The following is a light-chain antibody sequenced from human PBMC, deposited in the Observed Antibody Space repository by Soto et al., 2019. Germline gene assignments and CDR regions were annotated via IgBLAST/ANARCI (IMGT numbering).Light chain of an antibody. Sequence: EIVLTHSPGTLSLSPGERATLSCRASQSVSSNYLAWYQLKPGQAPRLLIYGASSRATGIPDRFSGSGSGTDFTLTISRLEPEDSAXYYCQQHGTTXXQGTKVDI. CDR2: GAS. CDR3: QQHGTT. J-gene: IGKJ1*01. CDR1: QSVSSNY. V-gene: IGKV3-20*01.